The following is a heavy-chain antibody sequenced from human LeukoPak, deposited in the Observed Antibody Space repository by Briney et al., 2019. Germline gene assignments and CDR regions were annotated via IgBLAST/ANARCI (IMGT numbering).Heavy chain of an antibody. D-gene: IGHD3-10*01. CDR3: ASAGSHYYGSGSGFYFDY. CDR1: GFTFSSYI. V-gene: IGHV3-23*01. Sequence: GGSLRLSCAASGFTFSSYIMTWVRQAPGKGLEWVSAISGSGGITDYADSVKGRFTISRDNAKNSLYLQMNSLRDEDTAVYYCASAGSHYYGSGSGFYFDYWGQGTLVTVSS. J-gene: IGHJ4*02. CDR2: ISGSGGIT.